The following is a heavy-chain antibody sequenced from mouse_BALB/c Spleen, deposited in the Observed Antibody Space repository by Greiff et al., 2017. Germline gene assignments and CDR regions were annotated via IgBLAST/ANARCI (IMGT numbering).Heavy chain of an antibody. V-gene: IGHV5-4*02. J-gene: IGHJ1*01. CDR3: ARDRGYGYWYFDV. Sequence: EVQLVESGGGLVKPGGSLKLSCAASGFTFSDYYMYWVRQTPEKRLEWVATISDGGSYTYYPDSVKGRFTISRDKAKNNLYLQMSSLKSEDTAMYDCARDRGYGYWYFDVWGAGTTVTVSS. CDR1: GFTFSDYY. D-gene: IGHD3-1*01. CDR2: ISDGGSYT.